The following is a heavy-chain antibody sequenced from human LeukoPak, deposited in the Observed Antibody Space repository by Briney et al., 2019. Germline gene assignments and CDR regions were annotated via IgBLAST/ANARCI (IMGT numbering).Heavy chain of an antibody. D-gene: IGHD1-26*01. V-gene: IGHV3-23*01. CDR1: GFTFSAYA. J-gene: IGHJ6*02. CDR2: IGSDNKP. CDR3: ARDLHYYVPMDV. Sequence: GGSLRLSCEASGFTFSAYAMTWVRQAPGRGLEWVSSIGSDNKPHYSESVKGRFAISRDNSKSMMFLQLNSLRAEDTALYYCARDLHYYVPMDVWGQGTTVTVSS.